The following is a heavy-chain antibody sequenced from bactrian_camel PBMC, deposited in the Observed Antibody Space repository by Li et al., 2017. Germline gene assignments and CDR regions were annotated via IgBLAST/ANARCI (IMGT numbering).Heavy chain of an antibody. J-gene: IGHJ6*01. CDR3: AAEAYGRQCNRDFGY. V-gene: IGHV3S63*01. D-gene: IGHD6*01. CDR1: ELSVDSST. CDR2: ISAPFNT. Sequence: HVQLVESGGGSAQVGGSLQLSCTASELSVDSSTMSWYRQAPGKECELVSSISAPFNTYYAIFAKGRFTISQDNAANTVYLQMTSLKPEDTAVYYCAAEAYGRQCNRDFGYWGQGTQVTVS.